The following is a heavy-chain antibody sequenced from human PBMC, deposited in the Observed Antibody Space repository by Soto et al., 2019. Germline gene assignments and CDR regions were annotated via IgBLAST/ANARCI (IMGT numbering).Heavy chain of an antibody. CDR2: ISCSGGST. CDR3: AKGIGGLHYYYYGMDV. J-gene: IGHJ6*02. V-gene: IGHV3-23*01. Sequence: GLSLRLPGTASGFTFSSYAMSWVRQAPGKGLEWVSAISCSGGSTYYADSVKGRFTISRDNSRNTLYLQMNSLRAEDTAVYYCAKGIGGLHYYYYGMDVWGQGTTVTVSS. D-gene: IGHD3-16*01. CDR1: GFTFSSYA.